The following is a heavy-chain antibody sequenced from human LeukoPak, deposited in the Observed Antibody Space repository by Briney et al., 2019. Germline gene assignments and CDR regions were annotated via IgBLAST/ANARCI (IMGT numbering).Heavy chain of an antibody. CDR1: GASISSGGYY. V-gene: IGHV4-61*08. J-gene: IGHJ4*02. CDR3: ARGRDGYNFGFDY. Sequence: SETLSLTCTVSGASISSGGYYWTWIRQHPGKGLEWIGYIYHSGSTYYNPSLKSRVTISVDTSKNQFSLKLSSVTAADTAVYYCARGRDGYNFGFDYWGQGTLVTVSS. CDR2: IYHSGST. D-gene: IGHD5-24*01.